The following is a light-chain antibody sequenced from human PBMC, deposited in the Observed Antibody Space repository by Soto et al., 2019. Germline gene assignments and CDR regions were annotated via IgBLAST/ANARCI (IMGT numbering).Light chain of an antibody. Sequence: QSVLTQPPSASGTPGQRVTISCSGSSSNIGSNTVNWYQQLPGTAPKLLIFSNNQRPSGVPDLFAGSKSGTSASLAISGLQSEDEADYYCAAWDDSLNGHVFGTGTKRTVL. CDR3: AAWDDSLNGHV. J-gene: IGLJ1*01. V-gene: IGLV1-44*01. CDR2: SNN. CDR1: SSNIGSNT.